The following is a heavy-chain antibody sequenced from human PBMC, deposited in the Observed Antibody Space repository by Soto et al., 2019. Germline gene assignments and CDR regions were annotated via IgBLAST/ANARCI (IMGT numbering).Heavy chain of an antibody. CDR1: GYTLTDYY. CDR2: INPKNGDT. J-gene: IGHJ6*02. V-gene: IGHV1-2*02. D-gene: IGHD1-26*01. CDR3: ARSTGSYSYYVMDV. Sequence: SVKVSCKASGYTLTDYYMHWVRQAPGQGLEWMGWINPKNGDTNSAQKFRGRVTMTRDTSISTAYLELSSLRSDDTAVYYCARSTGSYSYYVMDVWG.